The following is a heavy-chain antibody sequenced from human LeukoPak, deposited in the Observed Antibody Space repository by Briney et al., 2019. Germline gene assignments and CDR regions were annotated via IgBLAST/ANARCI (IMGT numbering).Heavy chain of an antibody. V-gene: IGHV3-30*18. CDR1: GFTFSSYG. D-gene: IGHD1-26*01. Sequence: GGSLRLSCAASGFTFSSYGMHWVRQAPGKGLEGVAVISYDGSNKYYPDPVKGRFTISRDNSKNPLYLQMNSLRAEDTAVYYCGKGSWEHLDYWGQGPLVTVSS. J-gene: IGHJ4*02. CDR2: ISYDGSNK. CDR3: GKGSWEHLDY.